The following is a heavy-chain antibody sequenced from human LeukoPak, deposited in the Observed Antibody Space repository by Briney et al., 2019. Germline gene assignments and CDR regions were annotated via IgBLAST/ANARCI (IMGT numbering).Heavy chain of an antibody. J-gene: IGHJ3*02. V-gene: IGHV3-13*01. D-gene: IGHD2-15*01. CDR3: ARGLGYCSGGSCYSPVGMAFDI. CDR2: IGTAGDT. CDR1: GFTFSSYD. Sequence: GGSLRLSCAASGFTFSSYDMHWVRQATGKGLEWVSAIGTAGDTYYPGSVKSRFTISRENAKNSLYLQMNSLRAGDTAVYYCARGLGYCSGGSCYSPVGMAFDIWGQGTMVTVSS.